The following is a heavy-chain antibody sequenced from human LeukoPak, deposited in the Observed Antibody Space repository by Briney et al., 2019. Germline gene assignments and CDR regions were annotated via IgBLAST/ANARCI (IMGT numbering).Heavy chain of an antibody. D-gene: IGHD5-12*01. CDR3: ARAATIRSYYYYMDV. CDR1: GGTFSSYG. V-gene: IGHV1-18*01. Sequence: GSSVKVSCKASGGTFSSYGISWVRQAPGQGLEWMGWISAYNGNTNYAQKLQGRVTMTTDTSTSTAYMELRSLRSEDTAVYYCARAATIRSYYYYMDVWGKGTTVTISS. J-gene: IGHJ6*03. CDR2: ISAYNGNT.